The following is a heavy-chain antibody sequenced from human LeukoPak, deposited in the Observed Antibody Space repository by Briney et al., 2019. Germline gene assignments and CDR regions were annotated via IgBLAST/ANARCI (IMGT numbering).Heavy chain of an antibody. D-gene: IGHD4-17*01. CDR1: GGSVSSGSYY. V-gene: IGHV4-61*01. CDR2: IYYSGST. Sequence: PSETLSLTCTVSGGSVSSGSYYWSWLRQPPGKGLEWIGYIYYSGSTNYNPSLKSRVTISVDTSKNQFSLKLSSVTAADTAVYYCARGGGISDYGVIWYFDLWGRGTLVTVSS. J-gene: IGHJ2*01. CDR3: ARGGGISDYGVIWYFDL.